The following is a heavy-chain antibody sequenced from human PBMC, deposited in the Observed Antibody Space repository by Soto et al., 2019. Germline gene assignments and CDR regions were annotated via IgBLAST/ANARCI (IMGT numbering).Heavy chain of an antibody. J-gene: IGHJ4*02. Sequence: EVQLLESGGGLVQPGGSLRLSCVVSEFTFSNYAMSWVRKTPGKGLEWVSGITSDGSTTWYADFVEGRFTISRDNSKNTVYLQLNSARGEESAVYFCAKGGSSGCSGGEDFWGQGTMVTVSS. D-gene: IGHD6-19*01. CDR1: EFTFSNYA. V-gene: IGHV3-23*01. CDR3: AKGGSSGCSGGEDF. CDR2: ITSDGSTT.